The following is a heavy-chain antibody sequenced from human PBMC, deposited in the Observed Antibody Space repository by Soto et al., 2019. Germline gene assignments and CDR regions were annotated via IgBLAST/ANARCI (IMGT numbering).Heavy chain of an antibody. V-gene: IGHV4-4*02. Sequence: PSETLSLTCAVSGGSISSSDWWSWVRQPPGKGLEWIGEIYHSGSTNYNPSLMSRVTISVDKSKNQFSLKLSSVTAADTAVYYCARVVVVVAAPFDPWGQGTLVTVSS. J-gene: IGHJ5*02. CDR3: ARVVVVVAAPFDP. CDR2: IYHSGST. CDR1: GGSISSSDW. D-gene: IGHD2-15*01.